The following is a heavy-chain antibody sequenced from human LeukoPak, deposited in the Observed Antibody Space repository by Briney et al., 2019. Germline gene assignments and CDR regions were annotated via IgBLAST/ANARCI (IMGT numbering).Heavy chain of an antibody. V-gene: IGHV4-59*01. D-gene: IGHD1-26*01. CDR1: GDSFSSYY. Sequence: SETLSLTCTVPGDSFSSYYWTWIRQTPGKGLEWIGYNSYSGSTNYNPSLRSRVTISVDTSKNQFSLNLRSVTAADTAVYYCARDRGTPGATANWYFDRWGRGTLVTVSS. CDR2: NSYSGST. J-gene: IGHJ2*01. CDR3: ARDRGTPGATANWYFDR.